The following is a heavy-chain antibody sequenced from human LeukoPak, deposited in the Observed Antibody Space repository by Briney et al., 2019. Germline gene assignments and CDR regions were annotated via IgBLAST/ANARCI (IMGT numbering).Heavy chain of an antibody. Sequence: ASVKVSCKASGYTXTGFHMHWVRQAPGQGLEWMGWVNPNSGGSNYAQKFQGRVSMTRDTSISTVYMELSSLRSDDTAVYFCARHLNDYGDYWGQGTLVTVSS. CDR2: VNPNSGGS. CDR1: GYTXTGFH. V-gene: IGHV1-2*02. J-gene: IGHJ4*02. CDR3: ARHLNDYGDY.